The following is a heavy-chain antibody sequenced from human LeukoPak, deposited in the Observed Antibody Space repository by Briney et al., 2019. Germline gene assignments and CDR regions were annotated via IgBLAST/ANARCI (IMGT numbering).Heavy chain of an antibody. D-gene: IGHD3-3*01. J-gene: IGHJ1*01. V-gene: IGHV3-30*02. CDR1: GFTFSSYG. CDR3: AKDLRDTIFGVVRLFQH. CDR2: IRYDGSNK. Sequence: PGGSLRLSCAASGFTFSSYGMHWVRQAPGKGLEWVAFIRYDGSNKYYADSVKGRFTISRDNSKNTLYLQMNSLRAEDTAVYYCAKDLRDTIFGVVRLFQHWGQGTLVTVSS.